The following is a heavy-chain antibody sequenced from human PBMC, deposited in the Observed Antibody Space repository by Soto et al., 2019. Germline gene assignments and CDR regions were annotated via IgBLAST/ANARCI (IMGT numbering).Heavy chain of an antibody. CDR1: GFTFSSYS. Sequence: GGSLRLSCAASGFTFSSYSMNWVRQAPGKGLEWVSSISSSSSYIYYADSVKGRFTISRDNAKNSLYLQMNSLRAEDTAVYYCARVSETNPGHNDYWGQGTLVTVSS. CDR2: ISSSSSYI. CDR3: ARVSETNPGHNDY. J-gene: IGHJ4*02. V-gene: IGHV3-21*01. D-gene: IGHD3-10*01.